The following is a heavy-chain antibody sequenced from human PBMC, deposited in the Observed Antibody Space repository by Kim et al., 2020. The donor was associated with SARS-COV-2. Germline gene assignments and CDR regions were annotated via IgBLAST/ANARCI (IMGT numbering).Heavy chain of an antibody. V-gene: IGHV3-23*01. Sequence: GGSLRLSCAASGFSFSTYAMSWVRQTPEKGLEWVSAISNSGGSTYYADSVKGRFTISRDNSKNTLYLQMNSLRAEDPAVYYCAKAPQVGATYYFDYWGQGTLVTVS. J-gene: IGHJ4*02. D-gene: IGHD1-26*01. CDR3: AKAPQVGATYYFDY. CDR2: ISNSGGST. CDR1: GFSFSTYA.